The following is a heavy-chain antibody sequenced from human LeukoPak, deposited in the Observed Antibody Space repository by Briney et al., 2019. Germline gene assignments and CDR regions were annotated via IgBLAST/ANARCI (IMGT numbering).Heavy chain of an antibody. J-gene: IGHJ4*02. D-gene: IGHD3-22*01. Sequence: GASVKVSCKASGYTFTCYYMHWVRQAPGQGLEWMGWINPNSGGTNYAQKFQGRVTMTRDTSISTAYMELSRLRSDDTAVYYCARKIWAYYYDSSGYYFDYWGQGTLVTVSS. CDR1: GYTFTCYY. CDR2: INPNSGGT. V-gene: IGHV1-2*02. CDR3: ARKIWAYYYDSSGYYFDY.